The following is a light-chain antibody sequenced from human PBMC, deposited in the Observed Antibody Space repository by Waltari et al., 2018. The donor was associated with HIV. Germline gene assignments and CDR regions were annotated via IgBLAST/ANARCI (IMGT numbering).Light chain of an antibody. J-gene: IGLJ3*02. V-gene: IGLV7-46*01. CDR1: TGPVTNGHY. Sequence: QAVVTQEPSLTVSPGGTVTLTCESSTGPVTNGHYPYWLQQRPGQAPMTLIFDTTKTRPWTPARFSGSLLGGKAALTLSGAQPDDEAEYYCFLSYNGARVFGGGTRVTVL. CDR3: FLSYNGARV. CDR2: DTT.